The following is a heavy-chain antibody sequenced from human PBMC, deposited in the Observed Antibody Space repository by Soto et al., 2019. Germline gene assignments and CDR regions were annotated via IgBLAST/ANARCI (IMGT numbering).Heavy chain of an antibody. CDR3: ATPAASSGWDPFDY. J-gene: IGHJ4*02. Sequence: ASVKVSCKASGGTFSSYTISWVRQAPGQGLEWMGRIIPILGIANYAQKFQGRVTITADKSTSTAYMELSSLRSEDTAVYYCATPAASSGWDPFDYWGQGTLVTVSS. CDR1: GGTFSSYT. V-gene: IGHV1-69*02. CDR2: IIPILGIA. D-gene: IGHD6-19*01.